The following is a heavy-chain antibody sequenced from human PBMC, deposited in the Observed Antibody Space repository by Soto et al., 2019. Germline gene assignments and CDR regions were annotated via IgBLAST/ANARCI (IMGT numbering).Heavy chain of an antibody. D-gene: IGHD3-9*01. CDR3: AKDPYYDILTGYFAFDY. Sequence: PGGSLSLSCAASGFAFSDPYMSWIRQAPGKGLEWVSAISSSGSSTYYADSVKGRFTSSRDNSKNTLYLQMNSLRAEETAVYFCAKDPYYDILTGYFAFDYWGQGTLVTVS. CDR1: GFAFSDPY. CDR2: ISSSGSST. J-gene: IGHJ4*02. V-gene: IGHV3-23*01.